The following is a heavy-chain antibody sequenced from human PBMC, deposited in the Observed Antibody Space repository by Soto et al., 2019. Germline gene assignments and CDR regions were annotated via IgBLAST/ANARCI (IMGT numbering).Heavy chain of an antibody. Sequence: SVKVSCKASGGTFSSDTISWVRQAPGQGLEWMGRIIPILGIANYAQKFQGRVTITADKSTSTAYMELSSLRSEDTAVYYCARDREQWLVHWFDPWGQGTLVTVSS. J-gene: IGHJ5*02. CDR2: IIPILGIA. V-gene: IGHV1-69*04. D-gene: IGHD6-19*01. CDR1: GGTFSSDT. CDR3: ARDREQWLVHWFDP.